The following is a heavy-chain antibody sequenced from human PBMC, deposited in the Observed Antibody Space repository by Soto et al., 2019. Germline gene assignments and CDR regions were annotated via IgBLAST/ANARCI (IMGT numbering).Heavy chain of an antibody. CDR3: ARDNPPFDP. J-gene: IGHJ5*02. V-gene: IGHV1-18*01. CDR2: ISAYNGNT. Sequence: QVQLVQSGAEVKKPGASVKVSCKASGYTFTSYGISWVRQAPGQGLEGMGWISAYNGNTKYAQKGQGRVTMTTDPSTNTAYMELRGLRSDDTAVYYCARDNPPFDPWGQGTLVTVSS. CDR1: GYTFTSYG.